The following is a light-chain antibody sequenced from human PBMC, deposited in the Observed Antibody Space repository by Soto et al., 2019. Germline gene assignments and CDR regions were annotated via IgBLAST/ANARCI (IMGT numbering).Light chain of an antibody. J-gene: IGLJ1*01. CDR3: SSHGGANNFYV. V-gene: IGLV2-8*01. CDR2: EVS. CDR1: SSDIGAYNY. Sequence: QSVLTQPPSASGSPGQSVTISCTGTSSDIGAYNYVSWYQQHPGKVPKLMIYEVSKRPSGVPDRFSASKSGNTASLTVSGLQAEDEADYYCSSHGGANNFYVFGTGNKVTXL.